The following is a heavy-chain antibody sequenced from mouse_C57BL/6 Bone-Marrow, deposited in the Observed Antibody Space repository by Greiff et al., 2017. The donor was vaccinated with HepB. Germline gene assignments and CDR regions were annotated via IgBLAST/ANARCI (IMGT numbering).Heavy chain of an antibody. V-gene: IGHV1-19*01. CDR2: INPYNGGT. Sequence: EVKLQQSGPVLVKPGASVKMSCKASGYTFTDYYMNWVKQSHGKSLEWIGVINPYNGGTSYNQKFKGKATLTVDKSSSTAYMELNSLTSEDSAVYYCARVQLRGGDYFDYWGQGTTLTVSS. CDR1: GYTFTDYY. D-gene: IGHD3-2*02. CDR3: ARVQLRGGDYFDY. J-gene: IGHJ2*01.